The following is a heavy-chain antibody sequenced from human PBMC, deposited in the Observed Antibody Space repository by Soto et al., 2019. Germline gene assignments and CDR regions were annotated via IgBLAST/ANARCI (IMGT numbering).Heavy chain of an antibody. D-gene: IGHD3-22*01. Sequence: QVQLVQSGAEVKKPGASVKVSCKASGYTFTSYYMHWVRQAPGQGLEWMGIINPSGGSTSYAQKLQGRVTMPRDTSPSTVYMELSSLRSEDTAVYYCAREYYYDSSGYYYPTNWFDPWGQGTLVTVSS. V-gene: IGHV1-46*01. CDR3: AREYYYDSSGYYYPTNWFDP. J-gene: IGHJ5*02. CDR1: GYTFTSYY. CDR2: INPSGGST.